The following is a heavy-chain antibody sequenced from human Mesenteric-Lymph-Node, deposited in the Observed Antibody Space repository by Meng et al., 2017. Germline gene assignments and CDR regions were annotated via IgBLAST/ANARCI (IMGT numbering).Heavy chain of an antibody. CDR2: TYYRSKWYN. CDR1: GDSVSSNSAA. J-gene: IGHJ5*02. V-gene: IGHV6-1*01. Sequence: SQTLSLTCAISGDSVSSNSAAWNWIRQSPSGGLGWLGRTYYRSKWYNDYAVSVKSRITINPDTSKNQFSLQLNSVMPEDTAVYFCARDHNCGGGSCYAWSLDPWGQGTLVTVSS. D-gene: IGHD2-15*01. CDR3: ARDHNCGGGSCYAWSLDP.